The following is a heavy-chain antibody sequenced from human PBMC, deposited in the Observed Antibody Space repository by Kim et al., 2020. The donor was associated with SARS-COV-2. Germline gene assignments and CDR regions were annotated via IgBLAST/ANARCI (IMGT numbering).Heavy chain of an antibody. CDR2: ISAYNGNT. Sequence: ASVKVSCKASGYTFTSYGISWVRQAPGQGLEWMGWISAYNGNTNYAQKLQGRVTMTTDTSTSTAYMELRSLRSDDTAVYYCAREVSQRYSSSWYGYFDLWGRGTLVTVSS. V-gene: IGHV1-18*01. D-gene: IGHD6-13*01. J-gene: IGHJ2*01. CDR3: AREVSQRYSSSWYGYFDL. CDR1: GYTFTSYG.